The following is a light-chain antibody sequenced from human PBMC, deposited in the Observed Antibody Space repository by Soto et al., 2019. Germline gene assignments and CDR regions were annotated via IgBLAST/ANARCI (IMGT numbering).Light chain of an antibody. CDR1: SSEVGGYNF. Sequence: QSALTQPPSASGSPGQSVTISCTGTSSEVGGYNFVSWYQQHPGKAPKVMIYDVNKRPSGVPDRFSGSKSGNTASLTVSRLPAEDEADYYCSSHAGSDNPFGFGTGTKLTVL. V-gene: IGLV2-8*01. CDR2: DVN. J-gene: IGLJ1*01. CDR3: SSHAGSDNPFG.